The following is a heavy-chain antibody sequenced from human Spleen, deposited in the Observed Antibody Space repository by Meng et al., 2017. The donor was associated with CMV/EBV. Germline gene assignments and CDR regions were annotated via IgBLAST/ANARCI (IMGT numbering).Heavy chain of an antibody. Sequence: FTLCDYGRNWVRQDAEKGLEWVSGINWNGGTLDYAGSMEGRFLITRDKAKNSLYLQMNSLRADDTTVYDCAREGDTVHYYDSSGTFHYWGQGTLVTVSS. CDR1: FTLCDYG. CDR2: INWNGGTL. J-gene: IGHJ4*02. D-gene: IGHD3-22*01. CDR3: AREGDTVHYYDSSGTFHY. V-gene: IGHV3-20*01.